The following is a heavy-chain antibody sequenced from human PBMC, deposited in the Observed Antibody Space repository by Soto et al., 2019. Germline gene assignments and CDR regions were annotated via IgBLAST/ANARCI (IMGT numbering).Heavy chain of an antibody. J-gene: IGHJ4*02. CDR3: ARKTAHRGASGRPLLPENFDS. CDR1: GSIFITYG. V-gene: IGHV1-69*06. Sequence: QVQLVQSGAEMKMPGSSVKVSCKTSGSIFITYGISWVRQAPGQGLEWMGGIIPFLGKINHAQIFQDRVTITTDKATNTVYLKLTDLISNDTAVYYCARKTAHRGASGRPLLPENFDSWGQGTLVTVSS. D-gene: IGHD3-10*01. CDR2: IIPFLGKI.